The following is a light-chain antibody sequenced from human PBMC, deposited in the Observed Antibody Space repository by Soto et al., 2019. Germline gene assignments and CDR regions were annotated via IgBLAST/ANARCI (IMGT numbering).Light chain of an antibody. Sequence: EIVLTQSPGTLSLSPGERATLSCRASQSVSSSYLAWYQQKPGQAPRLLIYGASSRATGIPDRFSGSGSGTDFTLTISRLGPEDFAVYYCQQYGSSPSLYTFGQGTKLEIK. J-gene: IGKJ2*01. CDR3: QQYGSSPSLYT. V-gene: IGKV3-20*01. CDR1: QSVSSSY. CDR2: GAS.